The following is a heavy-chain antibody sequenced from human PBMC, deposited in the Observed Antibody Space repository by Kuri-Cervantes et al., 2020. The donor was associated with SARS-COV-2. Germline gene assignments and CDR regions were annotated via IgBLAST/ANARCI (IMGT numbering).Heavy chain of an antibody. CDR3: ARGTTIFGVAIWFDP. CDR2: SNAGNGNT. D-gene: IGHD3-3*01. CDR1: GYTFTSYA. J-gene: IGHJ5*02. Sequence: ASVKVSCKASGYTFTSYAMHWVRQAPGQRLEWMGWSNAGNGNTKYSQEFQGRVTITRNTSISTAYMELSSLRSEDTAVYYCARGTTIFGVAIWFDPWGQGTLVTVSS. V-gene: IGHV1-3*02.